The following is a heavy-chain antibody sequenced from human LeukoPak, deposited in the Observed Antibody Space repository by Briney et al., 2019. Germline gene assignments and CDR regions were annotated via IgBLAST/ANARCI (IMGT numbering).Heavy chain of an antibody. D-gene: IGHD6-19*01. V-gene: IGHV4-59*01. Sequence: SETLSLTCTVSGGSISSYYWSWIRQPPGKGLEWIGYIYYSGSTNYNPSLKSRVTISVDTSRNQFSLKLSSVTAADTAVYYCATYSSTGIFQHWGQGTLVTVSS. CDR3: ATYSSTGIFQH. CDR1: GGSISSYY. CDR2: IYYSGST. J-gene: IGHJ1*01.